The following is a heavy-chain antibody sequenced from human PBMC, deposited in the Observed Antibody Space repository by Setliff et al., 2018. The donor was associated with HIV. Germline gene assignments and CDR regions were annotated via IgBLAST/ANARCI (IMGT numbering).Heavy chain of an antibody. J-gene: IGHJ4*02. CDR1: GYTVTELS. CDR3: ATRILDGHRGYGYFDF. D-gene: IGHD5-12*01. CDR2: FDPEDNKI. V-gene: IGHV1-24*01. Sequence: ASVKVSCKVSGYTVTELSINWVRQAPGKGPEWMGGFDPEDNKIVYAQKFQGRVTTTEDTSTDIAYMELSSLRPEDTAVYYCATRILDGHRGYGYFDFWGQGTLVTVSS.